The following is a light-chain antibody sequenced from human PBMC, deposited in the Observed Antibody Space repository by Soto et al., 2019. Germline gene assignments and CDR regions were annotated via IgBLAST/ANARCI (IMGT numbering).Light chain of an antibody. CDR3: QQYYTYST. V-gene: IGKV1-33*01. CDR2: DAS. J-gene: IGKJ5*01. Sequence: DIQMTQSPSSLSASVGYRFTITCQASQDINSYLNWYQQKPGKAPKPLIFDASTLKTGVPSRFGGSGSGAEFNFTITGLQPDDFATYFCQQYYTYSTFGQGTRLEIK. CDR1: QDINSY.